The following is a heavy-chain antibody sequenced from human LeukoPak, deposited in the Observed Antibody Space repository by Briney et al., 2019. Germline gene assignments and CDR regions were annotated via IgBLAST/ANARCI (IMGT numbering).Heavy chain of an antibody. D-gene: IGHD4-11*01. Sequence: GGSLRLSCAASRFTFSSYAMSWVRQAPGKGLEWVSGISNSGGSTYYADSVKGRFTISRDNSKNILYLQMSSLRAEDTATYFCAKRATVTTADYWGQGTLVTVSS. V-gene: IGHV3-23*01. CDR1: RFTFSSYA. J-gene: IGHJ4*02. CDR3: AKRATVTTADY. CDR2: ISNSGGST.